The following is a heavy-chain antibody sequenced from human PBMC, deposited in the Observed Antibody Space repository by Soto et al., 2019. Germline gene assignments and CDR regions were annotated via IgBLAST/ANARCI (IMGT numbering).Heavy chain of an antibody. D-gene: IGHD1-20*01. Sequence: EVQLVESGGGLVQPGGSLRLSCAASGFTFSNYWMSWVRQAPGKGLEWVANMKQDGSEKDYVGSVKGRFTISRDNAKNSLYLQMNSLSAKGRAVYCCARLITPRVLDSWGQGTLVTVSS. J-gene: IGHJ4*02. CDR1: GFTFSNYW. V-gene: IGHV3-7*05. CDR2: MKQDGSEK. CDR3: ARLITPRVLDS.